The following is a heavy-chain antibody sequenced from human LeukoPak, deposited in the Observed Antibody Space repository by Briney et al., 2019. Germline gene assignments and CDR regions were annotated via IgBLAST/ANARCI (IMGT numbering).Heavy chain of an antibody. D-gene: IGHD5-12*01. V-gene: IGHV1-69*06. CDR1: GGTFSSYA. Sequence: SVMVSCKASGGTFSSYAISWVRLAPGQGLEWMGGIIPIFGTANYAQKFQGRVTITADKSTSTAYMELSSLRSEDTAVYYCASGNIVATIAYYYYGMDVWGKGTTVTVSS. J-gene: IGHJ6*04. CDR2: IIPIFGTA. CDR3: ASGNIVATIAYYYYGMDV.